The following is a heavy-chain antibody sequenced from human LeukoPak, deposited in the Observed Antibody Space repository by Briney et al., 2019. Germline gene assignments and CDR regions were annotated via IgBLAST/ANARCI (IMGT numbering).Heavy chain of an antibody. Sequence: ASVKVSCKASGYTFTGYYIHWVRQAPGQGLEWVGSINPNNGGTNYAQKFQGRVTMTRDTSTSTVYMELSSLRSDDTAVYYCARGGYYDSSGSFDPWGQGTLVTVSS. CDR3: ARGGYYDSSGSFDP. D-gene: IGHD3-22*01. CDR2: INPNNGGT. V-gene: IGHV1-2*02. J-gene: IGHJ5*02. CDR1: GYTFTGYY.